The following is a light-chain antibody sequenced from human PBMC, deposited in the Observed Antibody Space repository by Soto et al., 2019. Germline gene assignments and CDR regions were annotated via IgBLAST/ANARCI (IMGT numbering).Light chain of an antibody. V-gene: IGLV2-14*01. J-gene: IGLJ1*01. CDR1: SSDVGGYNY. CDR3: NSYTSKSTGV. CDR2: EVI. Sequence: QSALTQPASVSGSPGQSITISCTGTSSDVGGYNYVSWYQQHPGKAPKLIIYEVINRPSGVSNRFSGSKSDNTASLTISGLQAEDEADYYCNSYTSKSTGVFGTETKLTVL.